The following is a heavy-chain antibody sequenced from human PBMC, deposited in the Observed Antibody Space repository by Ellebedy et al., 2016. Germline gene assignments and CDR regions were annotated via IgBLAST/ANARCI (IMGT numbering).Heavy chain of an antibody. CDR3: ARAGGDYGDSPGYFDY. D-gene: IGHD4-17*01. Sequence: SVKVSXKASGGTFTSYAINWVRQAPGQGLEWVGGIIPFFPSANYAQRFQGRVTISADKSTSTVHLEVGRLRSDDTAVYYCARAGGDYGDSPGYFDYWGQGTLVTVPS. J-gene: IGHJ4*02. CDR2: IIPFFPSA. V-gene: IGHV1-69*06. CDR1: GGTFTSYA.